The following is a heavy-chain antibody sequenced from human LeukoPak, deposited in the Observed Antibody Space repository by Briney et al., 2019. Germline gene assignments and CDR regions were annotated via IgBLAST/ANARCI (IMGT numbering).Heavy chain of an antibody. V-gene: IGHV1-69*05. CDR1: GGTFSSYA. CDR3: ARGYYYGSGSYQPLYYYYYMDV. D-gene: IGHD3-10*01. CDR2: IIPIFGTA. J-gene: IGHJ6*03. Sequence: SVKVSCKASGGTFSSYAISWVRQAPGQGLEWMGGIIPIFGTANYAQKFQGRVTITTDESTSTAYMELSRLRSEDTAVYYCARGYYYGSGSYQPLYYYYYMDVWGKGTTVTVSS.